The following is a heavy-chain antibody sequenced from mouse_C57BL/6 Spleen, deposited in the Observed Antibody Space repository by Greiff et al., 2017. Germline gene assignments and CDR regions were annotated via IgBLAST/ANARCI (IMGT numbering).Heavy chain of an antibody. V-gene: IGHV7-3*01. J-gene: IGHJ2*01. CDR3: ARFYDAYFDY. CDR2: IRNKANGYTT. Sequence: EVKLMESGGGLVQPGGSLSLSCAASGFTFTDYYMSWVRQPPGKALEWLGFIRNKANGYTTEYSASVKGRFTISRDNSQSILYLQMNALRAEDSATYYCARFYDAYFDYWGQGTTLTVSS. D-gene: IGHD2-3*01. CDR1: GFTFTDYY.